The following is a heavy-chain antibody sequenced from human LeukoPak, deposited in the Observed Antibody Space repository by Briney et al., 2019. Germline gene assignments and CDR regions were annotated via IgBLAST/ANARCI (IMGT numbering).Heavy chain of an antibody. Sequence: GGSLRLSCVASGFTFGNYAIAWVRQAPGKGLEWVASLSSSGGNTYYADSVKGRFTISRDNSRNTLYLQMNSLRADDTAVYSCAKRLATPGPYFDYWGQGALVTVSS. J-gene: IGHJ4*02. CDR1: GFTFGNYA. D-gene: IGHD6-13*01. CDR2: LSSSGGNT. CDR3: AKRLATPGPYFDY. V-gene: IGHV3-23*01.